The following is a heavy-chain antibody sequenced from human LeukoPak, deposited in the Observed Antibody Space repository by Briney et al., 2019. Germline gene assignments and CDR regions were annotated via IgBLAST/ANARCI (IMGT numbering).Heavy chain of an antibody. CDR2: IKEDGSES. Sequence: GGSLRLSCAVSGFTFSSDWITWVAQAPGKGLKWVANIKEDGSESYYVDSVKGRFTISRDNTKNSLYLQMNSLRAEDTAVYYCARFPRDPWRFDYWGQGTLVTVSS. CDR1: GFTFSSDW. J-gene: IGHJ4*02. D-gene: IGHD5-12*01. CDR3: ARFPRDPWRFDY. V-gene: IGHV3-7*03.